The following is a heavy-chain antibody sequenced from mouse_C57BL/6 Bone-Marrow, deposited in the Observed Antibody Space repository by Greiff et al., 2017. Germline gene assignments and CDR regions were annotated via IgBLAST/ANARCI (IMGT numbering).Heavy chain of an antibody. CDR2: INPYYGGT. CDR1: GYTFTDHY. J-gene: IGHJ3*01. D-gene: IGHD1-1*01. V-gene: IGHV1-19*01. Sequence: EVQLKQSGPVLVKPGASVKMSCKVSGYTFTDHYMNWVKQSHGKSLECIGVINPYYGGTSYNQKFKGKATLTADKSSSTAYMELNSLTSEDSAVYYCSRNWDGSSYAWFAYWGQGTLVTVSA. CDR3: SRNWDGSSYAWFAY.